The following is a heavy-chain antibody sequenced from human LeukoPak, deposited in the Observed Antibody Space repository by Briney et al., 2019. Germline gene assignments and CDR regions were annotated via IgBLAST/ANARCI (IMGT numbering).Heavy chain of an antibody. D-gene: IGHD5-18*01. CDR2: INPNSGGT. J-gene: IGHJ4*02. CDR1: GYTFTAYY. V-gene: IGHV1-2*02. Sequence: GASVKVSCKASGYTFTAYYLHWVRQAPGQGLEWMGWINPNSGGTNYAQKFHGRVTMTRDPSISTAYMELSRLRSDDTAVYYCARDEGQLWFDYWGQGNLVTVSS. CDR3: ARDEGQLWFDY.